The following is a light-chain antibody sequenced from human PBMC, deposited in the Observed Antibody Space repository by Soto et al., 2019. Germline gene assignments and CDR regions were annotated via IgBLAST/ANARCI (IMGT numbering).Light chain of an antibody. V-gene: IGKV3-20*01. J-gene: IGKJ2*01. CDR3: QQYGGSPYT. Sequence: EIVLTQSPGTLFLSPGERATLSCRASQSVRSNYLAWYQQKPGQAPRLLIYGASSRATGIPDRFSGTGSGTEFTLTISRLEPEDLAVYYCQQYGGSPYTFGQATKLQIK. CDR2: GAS. CDR1: QSVRSNY.